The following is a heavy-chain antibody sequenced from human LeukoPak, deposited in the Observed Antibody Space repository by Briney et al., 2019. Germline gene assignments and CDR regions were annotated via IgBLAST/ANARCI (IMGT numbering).Heavy chain of an antibody. Sequence: PETLSLTCTVSGGSISSSSYYWGWIRQPPGKGLEWIGSIYYSGSTYYNPSLKSRVTISVDTSKNQFSLKLSSVTAADTAVYYCARLSRHYDFWSGYSNDAFDIWGQGTMVTVSS. CDR1: GGSISSSSYY. J-gene: IGHJ3*02. V-gene: IGHV4-39*01. D-gene: IGHD3-3*01. CDR3: ARLSRHYDFWSGYSNDAFDI. CDR2: IYYSGST.